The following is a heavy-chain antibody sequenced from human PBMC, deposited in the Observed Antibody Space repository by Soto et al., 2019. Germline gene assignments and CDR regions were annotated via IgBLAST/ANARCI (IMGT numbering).Heavy chain of an antibody. V-gene: IGHV1-69*01. D-gene: IGHD3-3*01. CDR2: IIPIFGTA. J-gene: IGHJ4*02. Sequence: QVQLVQSGAEVKKPGSSVKVSCKASGGTFSSYAISWVRQAPGQGLEWMGGIIPIFGTANYAQKFQGRVTITADESTSTAYMELSSLRSEDTAVYYCAKDWRAGPSSHPHFDYWGQGTLVTVSS. CDR1: GGTFSSYA. CDR3: AKDWRAGPSSHPHFDY.